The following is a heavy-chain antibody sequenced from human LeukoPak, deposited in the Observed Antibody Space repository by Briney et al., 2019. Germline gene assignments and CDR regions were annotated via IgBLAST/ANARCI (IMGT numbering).Heavy chain of an antibody. D-gene: IGHD4-17*01. J-gene: IGHJ4*02. V-gene: IGHV3-53*01. CDR2: IYSGGST. CDR1: GFTVSSNY. CDR3: ARGDYGGFTEYYFDY. Sequence: GGSLRLFCAASGFTVSSNYMSWVRQAPGKGLEWVSVIYSGGSTYYADSVKGRFTISRDNSKNTLYLQMNSLRAEDTAVYYCARGDYGGFTEYYFDYWGQGTLVTVSS.